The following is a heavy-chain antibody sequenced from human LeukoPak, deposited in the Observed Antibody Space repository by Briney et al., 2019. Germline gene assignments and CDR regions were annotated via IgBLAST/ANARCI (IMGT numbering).Heavy chain of an antibody. Sequence: GESLKISCKASGYTFTNYWIGWVRQMPGKGLEWMGIIYPGDSDTRYSPSFQGQVTISADKSISTAYLQWSSLKASDTAMYYCARPESGSSYGYYDYWGQGTLVTVSS. J-gene: IGHJ4*02. CDR2: IYPGDSDT. CDR3: ARPESGSSYGYYDY. V-gene: IGHV5-51*01. D-gene: IGHD5-18*01. CDR1: GYTFTNYW.